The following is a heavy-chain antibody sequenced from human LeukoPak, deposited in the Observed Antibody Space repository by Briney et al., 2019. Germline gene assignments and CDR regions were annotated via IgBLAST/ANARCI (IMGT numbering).Heavy chain of an antibody. Sequence: GESLKISCKSSGYTFTSYWIGWVRQMPGKGLERMGIIFPGDSDTRYSPSFQGQVTISADKSISTAYLQWSSLKASDTAIYYCARRDSSGYSEYWGQGTLVTVSS. CDR3: ARRDSSGYSEY. CDR2: IFPGDSDT. D-gene: IGHD3-22*01. V-gene: IGHV5-51*01. J-gene: IGHJ4*02. CDR1: GYTFTSYW.